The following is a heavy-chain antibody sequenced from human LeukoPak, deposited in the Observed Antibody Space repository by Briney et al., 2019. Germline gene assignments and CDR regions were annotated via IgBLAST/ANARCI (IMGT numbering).Heavy chain of an antibody. Sequence: GGSLRLSCAASGFTFSNYGMSGVRQAPGKGLEWVSYIGSGSSPTYYAESMKGRFTISRDNANNSLYLQMNSLRDEDTAVYYCAREATLIQWGQGTLVTVSS. D-gene: IGHD1-1*01. CDR1: GFTFSNYG. CDR2: IGSGSSPT. CDR3: AREATLIQ. V-gene: IGHV3-48*02. J-gene: IGHJ4*02.